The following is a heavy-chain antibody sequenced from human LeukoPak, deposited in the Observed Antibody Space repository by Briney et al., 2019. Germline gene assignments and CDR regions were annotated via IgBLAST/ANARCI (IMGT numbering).Heavy chain of an antibody. CDR1: GGPIISNRHY. J-gene: IGHJ3*02. Sequence: PSQTLSLTCTVSGGPIISNRHYWSWIRQPAGKGLEWIGHIYSSGNTKYNPSLKSRLTMSIDSSKNQFSLILTSVTAADTAVYYCARVALITIHENDAFDIWGQGTVVTVSS. CDR2: IYSSGNT. V-gene: IGHV4-61*09. CDR3: ARVALITIHENDAFDI. D-gene: IGHD3-3*01.